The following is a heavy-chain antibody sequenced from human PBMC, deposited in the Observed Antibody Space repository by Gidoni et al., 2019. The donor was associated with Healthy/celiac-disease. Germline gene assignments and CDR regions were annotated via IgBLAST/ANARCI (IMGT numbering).Heavy chain of an antibody. J-gene: IGHJ4*02. CDR2: ISSSSSYI. V-gene: IGHV3-21*01. CDR1: GFTFSSYS. D-gene: IGHD5-12*01. Sequence: EVQLVESGGGLVKPGGSLRLSCAASGFTFSSYSMNWVRQAPGKGLEWVSSISSSSSYIYYADSVKGRFTISRDNAKNSLYLQMNSLRAEDTAVYYCARADSGYDTDFDYWGQGTLVTVSS. CDR3: ARADSGYDTDFDY.